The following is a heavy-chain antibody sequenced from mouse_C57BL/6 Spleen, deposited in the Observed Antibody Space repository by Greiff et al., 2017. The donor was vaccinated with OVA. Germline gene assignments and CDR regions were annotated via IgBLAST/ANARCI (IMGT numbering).Heavy chain of an antibody. Sequence: EVKLQESGPGLVKPSQSLSLTCSVTGYSITSGYYWNWIRQFPGNKLEWMGYISYDGSNNYNPSLKNRISITRDTSKNQFFLKLNSVTTEDTATYYCASPLTGLYAMDYWGQGTSVTVSS. D-gene: IGHD4-1*01. CDR1: GYSITSGYY. J-gene: IGHJ4*01. V-gene: IGHV3-6*01. CDR3: ASPLTGLYAMDY. CDR2: ISYDGSN.